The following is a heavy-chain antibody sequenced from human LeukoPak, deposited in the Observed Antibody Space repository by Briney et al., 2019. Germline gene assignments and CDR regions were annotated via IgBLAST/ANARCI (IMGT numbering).Heavy chain of an antibody. CDR1: GFTFSNFA. D-gene: IGHD5-24*01. J-gene: IGHJ4*02. V-gene: IGHV3-23*01. CDR3: AKHRSEVAMAALNY. CDR2: ISGSGDTT. Sequence: PGGSLRLSCAASGFTFSNFAMSWVRQAPGKGLEWVSAISGSGDTTYYADSVMGRFTISRDNSKNTLFLQMNSLRAEDAAIYYCAKHRSEVAMAALNYWGQGTLVTVSS.